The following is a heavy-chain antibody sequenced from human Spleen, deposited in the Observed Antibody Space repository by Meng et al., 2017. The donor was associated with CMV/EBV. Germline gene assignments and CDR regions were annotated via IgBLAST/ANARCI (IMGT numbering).Heavy chain of an antibody. CDR3: AKGGIAAAAYSGWFDP. CDR2: IRFDGINK. J-gene: IGHJ5*02. Sequence: GESLKISCVASGFTFSTYWMGWVRQAPGKGLEWVAFIRFDGINKYYADSVKGRFTISRDNSKNTLYLQMNSLRDEDTAVYYCAKGGIAAAAYSGWFDPWGQGTLVTVSS. D-gene: IGHD6-13*01. V-gene: IGHV3-30*02. CDR1: GFTFSTYW.